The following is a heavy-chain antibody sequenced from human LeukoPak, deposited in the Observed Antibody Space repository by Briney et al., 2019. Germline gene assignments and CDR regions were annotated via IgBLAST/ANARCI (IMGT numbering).Heavy chain of an antibody. CDR1: GFTFGRFW. CDR3: ASGYSSGWYEFGY. Sequence: GGSLRLSCAASGFTFGRFWMSWVRQAPGKGLEWVANIKQDGSEKYYVDSVRGRFTISRDNANNSLFLQMNSLRVEDTAMYYCASGYSSGWYEFGYWGQGTLVTVSS. D-gene: IGHD6-19*01. J-gene: IGHJ4*02. V-gene: IGHV3-7*01. CDR2: IKQDGSEK.